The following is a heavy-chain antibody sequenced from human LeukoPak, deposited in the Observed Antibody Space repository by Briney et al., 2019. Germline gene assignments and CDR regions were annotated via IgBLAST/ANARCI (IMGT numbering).Heavy chain of an antibody. CDR1: GFTFSSYA. D-gene: IGHD1-26*01. V-gene: IGHV3-30-3*01. J-gene: IGHJ4*02. CDR3: AKGAKWELPLDY. Sequence: GRSLRLSCAASGFTFSSYAMHWVRQAPGKGLEWVAVISYDGSNKYYADSVRGRFTISRDNSKNTLYLQMNSLRAEDTAVYYCAKGAKWELPLDYWGQGTLVTVSS. CDR2: ISYDGSNK.